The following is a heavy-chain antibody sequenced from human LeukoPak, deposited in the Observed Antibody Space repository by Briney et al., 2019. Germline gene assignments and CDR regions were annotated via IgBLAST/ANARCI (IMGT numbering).Heavy chain of an antibody. CDR3: ARDWDYYDNSGYYSEY. Sequence: GGSLRLSCAASGFTFSRYWMSWVRQAPGKGLEWVANINQDGTQKYYVDSVKGRFTISRDNAKNSLSLQMNSLRAEDTAVYYCARDWDYYDNSGYYSEYWGQGTLVTVSS. D-gene: IGHD3-22*01. CDR1: GFTFSRYW. CDR2: INQDGTQK. V-gene: IGHV3-7*05. J-gene: IGHJ4*02.